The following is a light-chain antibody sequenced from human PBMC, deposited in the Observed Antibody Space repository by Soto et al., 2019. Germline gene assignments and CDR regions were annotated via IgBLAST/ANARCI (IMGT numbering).Light chain of an antibody. J-gene: IGKJ1*01. V-gene: IGKV1-39*01. CDR2: AAS. Sequence: DIQMTQSPSSLSASVGDRVTITCRASQSITNYLNWYQQKPGKAPKVLIYAASSLQSGVPSRFSGSGSGTDFTLTISSLQPEDFATYYCQQSYSSLLSFGQGTKVEIK. CDR3: QQSYSSLLS. CDR1: QSITNY.